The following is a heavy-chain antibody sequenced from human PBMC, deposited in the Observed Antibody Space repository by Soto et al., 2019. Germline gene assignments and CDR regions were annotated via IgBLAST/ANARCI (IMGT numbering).Heavy chain of an antibody. CDR3: ARGRGTLTTYYYYYGKDV. Sequence: QVQLQESGPGLVKPSETLSLTCTVSGDSINSYYWSWIRQPPGKGLEWIGYIYYSGTTNYNPSLKSRVTISVDTSKNQFSLKLSSVTAADTAVYYCARGRGTLTTYYYYYGKDVWGQGTTVTVSS. D-gene: IGHD4-4*01. J-gene: IGHJ6*02. CDR2: IYYSGTT. CDR1: GDSINSYY. V-gene: IGHV4-59*01.